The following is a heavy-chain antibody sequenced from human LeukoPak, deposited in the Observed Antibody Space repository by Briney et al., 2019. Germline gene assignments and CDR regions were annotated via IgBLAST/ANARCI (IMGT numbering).Heavy chain of an antibody. CDR2: ISGSGGST. CDR1: GSTFSSYA. J-gene: IGHJ4*02. D-gene: IGHD6-19*01. V-gene: IGHV3-23*01. CDR3: AKDRVAVAAYFDY. Sequence: AGGTLRLSCAASGSTFSSYAMSWVRQAPGKGLEWVSAISGSGGSTYYADSVKGRFTISRDNSKNTLYLQMNSLRAEDTAVYYCAKDRVAVAAYFDYWGQGTLVTVSS.